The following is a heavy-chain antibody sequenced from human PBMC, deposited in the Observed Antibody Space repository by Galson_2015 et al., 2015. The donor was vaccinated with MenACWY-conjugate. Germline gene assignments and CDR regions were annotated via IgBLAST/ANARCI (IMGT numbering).Heavy chain of an antibody. CDR3: VKDRWNRYNWNYAFDI. J-gene: IGHJ3*02. CDR2: ISSSSSTI. V-gene: IGHV3-48*03. CDR1: GLTFGTYE. D-gene: IGHD1-7*01. Sequence: SLRLSCAASGLTFGTYEMNWVRQAPGKGLKWISYISSSSSTIHYADSVKGRFTISRDNAKNSLYLQMNSLRAEDTAVYYCVKDRWNRYNWNYAFDIWGQGTMVTVSS.